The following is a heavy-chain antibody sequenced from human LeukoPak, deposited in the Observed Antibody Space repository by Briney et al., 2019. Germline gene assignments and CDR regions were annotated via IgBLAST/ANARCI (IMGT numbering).Heavy chain of an antibody. CDR1: GFTFSSYS. V-gene: IGHV3-48*04. Sequence: SVRLSCAASGFTFSSYSMNWVRQAPGKGLEWVSYISSSSTIYYADSVKGRFTISRDNAKNSLYLQMNSLRAEDTAVYYCARALQGYYYYYMDVWGKGTTVTVSS. J-gene: IGHJ6*03. D-gene: IGHD4-11*01. CDR2: ISSSSTI. CDR3: ARALQGYYYYYMDV.